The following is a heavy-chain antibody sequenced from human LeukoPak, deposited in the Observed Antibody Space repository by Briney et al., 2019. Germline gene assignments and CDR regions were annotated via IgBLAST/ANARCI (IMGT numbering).Heavy chain of an antibody. D-gene: IGHD2-21*02. J-gene: IGHJ4*02. CDR1: GFTFSSYS. Sequence: GSLRLSCAASGFTFSSYSMNWVRQAPGKGLEWIGYIYYSGSTNYNPSLKSRVTISVDTSKNQFSLKLSSVTAADTAVYYCARATHPPERAYCGGDCYSTLFDYWGQGTPVTVSS. CDR2: IYYSGST. CDR3: ARATHPPERAYCGGDCYSTLFDY. V-gene: IGHV4-59*01.